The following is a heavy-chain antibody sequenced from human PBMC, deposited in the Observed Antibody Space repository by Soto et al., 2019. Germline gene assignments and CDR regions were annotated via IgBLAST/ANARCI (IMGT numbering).Heavy chain of an antibody. V-gene: IGHV1-69*13. J-gene: IGHJ4*02. CDR2: IIPIFGTA. CDR1: GGTFSSYA. Sequence: ASVKVSCKASGGTFSSYAISWVRQAPGQGLEWMGGIIPIFGTANYAQKFQGRVTITADESTSTAYMELSSLRSEDMAVYYCAGLDRGSAGWYYFDYWGQGTLVTVSS. D-gene: IGHD2-15*01. CDR3: AGLDRGSAGWYYFDY.